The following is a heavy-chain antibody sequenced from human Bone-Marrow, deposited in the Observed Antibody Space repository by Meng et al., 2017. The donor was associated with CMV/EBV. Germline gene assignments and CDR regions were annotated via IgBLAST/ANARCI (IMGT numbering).Heavy chain of an antibody. V-gene: IGHV3-11*01. CDR2: ISSSGSTI. D-gene: IGHD6-6*01. Sequence: SGVTFSDYYMSWIRQAPGKGLEWVSYISSSGSTIYYADSVKGRFTISRDNAKNSLYLKMNSLRAEDTAVYYCARDSIAARPRGWFDPWGQGTLVTVSS. CDR1: GVTFSDYY. CDR3: ARDSIAARPRGWFDP. J-gene: IGHJ5*02.